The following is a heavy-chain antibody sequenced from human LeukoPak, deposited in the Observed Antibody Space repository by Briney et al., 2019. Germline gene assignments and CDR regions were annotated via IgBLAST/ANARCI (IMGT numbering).Heavy chain of an antibody. CDR1: GFTFSSYG. V-gene: IGHV3-33*06. Sequence: GGSLRLSCAASGFTFSSYGMHWVRQAPGKGLEWVAVIWYDGSNKYYADSVKGRFTISRDNSKNTLYLQMNSLRAEDTAVYYCAKVDSSSSGGSFDPWGQGTLVTVSS. J-gene: IGHJ5*02. CDR3: AKVDSSSSGGSFDP. CDR2: IWYDGSNK. D-gene: IGHD6-6*01.